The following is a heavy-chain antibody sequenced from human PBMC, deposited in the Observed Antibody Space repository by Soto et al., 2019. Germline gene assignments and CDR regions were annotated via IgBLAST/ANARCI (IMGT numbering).Heavy chain of an antibody. V-gene: IGHV3-7*01. CDR1: GFTFSSYW. J-gene: IGHJ4*02. CDR2: IKYDGSEK. CDR3: AREPEGLDY. Sequence: GGSLRFSCAASGFTFSSYWMSWVRQAPGKGLEWVANIKYDGSEKYYVDSVKGRFTISRDNAKNSLSLQMNSLRAEDTAVYYCAREPEGLDYWGPGTLVTVSS.